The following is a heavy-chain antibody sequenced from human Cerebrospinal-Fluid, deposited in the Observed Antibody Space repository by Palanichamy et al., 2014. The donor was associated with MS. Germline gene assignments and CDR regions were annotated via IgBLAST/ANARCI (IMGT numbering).Heavy chain of an antibody. D-gene: IGHD6-13*01. J-gene: IGHJ5*02. Sequence: QVQLVQSGAEVKKPGASVKVSCRASGYTFISCDLNWVRQATGQGLEWMGWMNPNSGNTGYAQKFQGRVTMTRNTSISTAYMELSSLRSEDSAVYYCARAYSSSRVKRNRFDPWGQGTLVTVSS. CDR3: ARAYSSSRVKRNRFDP. CDR1: GYTFISCD. CDR2: MNPNSGNT. V-gene: IGHV1-8*01.